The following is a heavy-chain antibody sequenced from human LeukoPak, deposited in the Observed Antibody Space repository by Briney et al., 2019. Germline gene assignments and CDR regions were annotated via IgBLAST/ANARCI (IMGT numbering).Heavy chain of an antibody. Sequence: ASVKVSCKASGYTFTNYGITWVRQAPGQGLEWMGWINANNGNTNYAQNLQGRVTMTRDTSTSTAYMELRSLRSDDTAVYYCARGPIAAAGDFWGQGTLVTVSS. D-gene: IGHD6-13*01. J-gene: IGHJ4*02. CDR2: INANNGNT. V-gene: IGHV1-18*01. CDR1: GYTFTNYG. CDR3: ARGPIAAAGDF.